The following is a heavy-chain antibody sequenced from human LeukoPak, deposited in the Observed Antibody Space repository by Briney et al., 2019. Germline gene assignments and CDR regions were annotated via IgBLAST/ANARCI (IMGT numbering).Heavy chain of an antibody. CDR3: AREAIIRGYYYMDV. J-gene: IGHJ6*03. V-gene: IGHV1-2*02. CDR1: GYTFTGYY. Sequence: GASVKVSCKASGYTFTGYYMHWVRQAPGQGLEWIGWINPNSGGTNYAQKFQGRVTMTTDTSTSTAYMELRSLRSDDTAVYYCAREAIIRGYYYMDVGGKGTTVTISS. CDR2: INPNSGGT. D-gene: IGHD3-10*01.